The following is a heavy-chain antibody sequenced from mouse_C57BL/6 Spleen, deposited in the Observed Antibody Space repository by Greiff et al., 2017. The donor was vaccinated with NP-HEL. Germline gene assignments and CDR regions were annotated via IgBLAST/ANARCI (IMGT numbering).Heavy chain of an antibody. CDR1: GYTFTSYW. Sequence: QVQLQQPGAELVKAGASVKMSCKASGYTFTSYWMHWVKQRLGQGLEWFAETNPTNGRTYYNEKFKSKATLTVDKSSSTAYMLLSGPTFEDSAGEYCARSKKISGTEGQAWGQGTTLTVSS. CDR2: TNPTNGRT. J-gene: IGHJ2*01. CDR3: ARSKKISGTEGQA. V-gene: IGHV1S81*02. D-gene: IGHD2-5*01.